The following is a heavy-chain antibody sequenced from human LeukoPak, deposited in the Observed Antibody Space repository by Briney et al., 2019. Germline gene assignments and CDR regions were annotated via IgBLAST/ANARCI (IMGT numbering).Heavy chain of an antibody. Sequence: SETLSLTCTVSGGSISSSSYYWGCIRQPPGKGLEWIGSIYYSGSTYYNPSLKSRVTISVDTSKNQYSLKLSSVTAADTAVYYCAREDYYDTIGAYWGQGTLVTVSS. CDR2: IYYSGST. D-gene: IGHD3-22*01. CDR3: AREDYYDTIGAY. CDR1: GGSISSSSYY. J-gene: IGHJ4*02. V-gene: IGHV4-39*07.